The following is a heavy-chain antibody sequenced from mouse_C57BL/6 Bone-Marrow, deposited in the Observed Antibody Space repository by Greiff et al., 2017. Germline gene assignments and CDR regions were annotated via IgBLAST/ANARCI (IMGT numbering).Heavy chain of an antibody. CDR1: GFNIKDDY. V-gene: IGHV14-4*01. J-gene: IGHJ2*01. CDR3: TTHYGSSYYFDY. D-gene: IGHD1-1*01. Sequence: EVQLQQSGAELVRPGASVKLSCTASGFNIKDDYMHWVKQRPEQGLEWIGWIDPENGDTEYASKFQGKATITADTSSNTAYQQLSSLTSEDTAVYYCTTHYGSSYYFDYWGQGTTLTVSS. CDR2: IDPENGDT.